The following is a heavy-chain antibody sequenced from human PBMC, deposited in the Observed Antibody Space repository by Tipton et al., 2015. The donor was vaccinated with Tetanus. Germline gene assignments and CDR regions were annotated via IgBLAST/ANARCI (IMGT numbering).Heavy chain of an antibody. Sequence: QSGPEVKKPGASVKVSCEASGYTFTDYGVSWVRQAPGQGLEWMGWISASHGNTNYAQTFRGRVTMTRDTSTSTAYMELRSLTSDDTAVYFCARAFWDGTTPGTFDYWGQGSLVTVSS. D-gene: IGHD1-1*01. CDR3: ARAFWDGTTPGTFDY. J-gene: IGHJ4*02. CDR1: GYTFTDYG. V-gene: IGHV1-18*01. CDR2: ISASHGNT.